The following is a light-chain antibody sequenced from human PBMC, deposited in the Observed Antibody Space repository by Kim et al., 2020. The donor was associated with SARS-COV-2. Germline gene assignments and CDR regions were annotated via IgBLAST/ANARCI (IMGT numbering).Light chain of an antibody. CDR2: GAS. V-gene: IGKV3-15*01. Sequence: EIVMTQSPATLSVSTGERVTLSCRASQSVSTHLAWCQQKPGQAPRLLIYGASNRATGIPARFSGSGSGTEFTLTITSLQPEDFGVYYCEQYNNWPPGLTFGGGTKLEIK. CDR1: QSVSTH. J-gene: IGKJ4*01. CDR3: EQYNNWPPGLT.